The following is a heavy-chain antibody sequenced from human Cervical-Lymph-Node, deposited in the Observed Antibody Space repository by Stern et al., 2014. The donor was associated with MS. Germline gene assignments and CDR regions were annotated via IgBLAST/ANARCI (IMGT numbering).Heavy chain of an antibody. CDR1: GFSLSTSGVS. V-gene: IGHV2-70*11. J-gene: IGHJ6*02. CDR3: ARIRATSYYYYGMDV. Sequence: ESGPALVKPTQTLTLTCTFSGFSLSTSGVSVSWIRQPPGKALEWLARVDWEDEKYYSTSLKTRLTIAKDPSKNQVVLTMTNMGPVDTATYYCARIRATSYYYYGMDVWGQGTTVTVSS. CDR2: VDWEDEK. D-gene: IGHD1-1*01.